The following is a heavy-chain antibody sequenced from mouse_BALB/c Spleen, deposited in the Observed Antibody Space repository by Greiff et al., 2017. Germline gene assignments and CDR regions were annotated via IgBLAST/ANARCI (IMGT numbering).Heavy chain of an antibody. V-gene: IGHV1-62-2*01. J-gene: IGHJ4*01. CDR3: ARHESGYDDYAMDY. CDR2: FYPGSGSI. D-gene: IGHD2-2*01. CDR1: GYTFTEYI. Sequence: VKLMESGAGLVKPGASVKLSCKASGYTFTEYIIHWVKQRSGQGLEWIGWFYPGSGSIKYNEKFKDKATLTADKSSSTVYMELSRLTSEDSAVYFCARHESGYDDYAMDYWGQGTSVTVSS.